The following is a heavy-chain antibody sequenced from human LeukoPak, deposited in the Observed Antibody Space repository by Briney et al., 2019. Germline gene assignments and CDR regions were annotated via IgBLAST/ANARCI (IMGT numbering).Heavy chain of an antibody. CDR3: ARGITGTTYFDY. Sequence: GGSLRLSCAASGFTFSSYEMNWVRQATGKGLEWVSYISSSGSTIYYADSVKGRFTISRDNAKNSLYLQMNSLRAEDTAVYYCARGITGTTYFDYWGQGTLVTVSS. J-gene: IGHJ4*02. CDR1: GFTFSSYE. CDR2: ISSSGSTI. D-gene: IGHD1-20*01. V-gene: IGHV3-48*03.